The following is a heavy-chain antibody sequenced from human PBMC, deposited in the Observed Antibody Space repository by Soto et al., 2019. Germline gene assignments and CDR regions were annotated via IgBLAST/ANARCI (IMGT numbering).Heavy chain of an antibody. D-gene: IGHD3-10*01. CDR1: GYTFTSYG. J-gene: IGHJ3*02. V-gene: IGHV1-18*01. CDR2: IGAYNGNT. CDR3: ARDVQLWFGELFLDAFDI. Sequence: ASVKVSCKASGYTFTSYGISWVRQAPGQGLEWMGWIGAYNGNTNYAQKLQGRVTMTTDTSTSTAYMELRSLRSDDTAVYYCARDVQLWFGELFLDAFDIWGQGTMVTVSS.